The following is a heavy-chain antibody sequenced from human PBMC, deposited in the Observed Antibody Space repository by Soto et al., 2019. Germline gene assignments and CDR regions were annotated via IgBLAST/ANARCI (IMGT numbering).Heavy chain of an antibody. CDR2: IYYCGSI. D-gene: IGHD3-22*01. Sequence: QVQLQESGPGLVKPSQTLSLTCTVSGGSISRGNYYWSWIRQHPGKGLEWIGYIYYCGSIYYNPSLKMRVTISVDKSKNQFSLKLTSVTAADTAVYYCARGHYDSSVFEWFDPWGQGTMVTVSS. CDR3: ARGHYDSSVFEWFDP. J-gene: IGHJ5*02. V-gene: IGHV4-31*03. CDR1: GGSISRGNYY.